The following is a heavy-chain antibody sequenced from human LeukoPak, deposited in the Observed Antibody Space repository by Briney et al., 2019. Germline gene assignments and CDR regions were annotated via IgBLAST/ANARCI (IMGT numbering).Heavy chain of an antibody. J-gene: IGHJ5*02. Sequence: SETLSLTCTVSGGSISSYYWSWIRQPAGKGLEWIGRIYTSGSTNYNPSLKSRVTMSVDTSKNQFSLKPSSVTAADTAVYYCAREGCSSTSCHINGWFDPWGQGTLVTVSS. CDR1: GGSISSYY. CDR2: IYTSGST. V-gene: IGHV4-4*07. D-gene: IGHD2-2*02. CDR3: AREGCSSTSCHINGWFDP.